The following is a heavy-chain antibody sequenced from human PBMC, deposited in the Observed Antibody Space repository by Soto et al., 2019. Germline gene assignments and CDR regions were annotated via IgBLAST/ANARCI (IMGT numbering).Heavy chain of an antibody. CDR3: VRVVEAATRHNNFDS. Sequence: SATLSLTCDVSGGSIDNSHSFWGWVRQPPWRGLEFLGSVYYSGGTYYNPSLKSRVTVSVDTSKNQVSLRVRSVTVAETAMNYCVRVVEAATRHNNFDSWGQGIVVTVS. CDR2: VYYSGGT. V-gene: IGHV4-39*01. D-gene: IGHD2-15*01. CDR1: GGSIDNSHSF. J-gene: IGHJ4*02.